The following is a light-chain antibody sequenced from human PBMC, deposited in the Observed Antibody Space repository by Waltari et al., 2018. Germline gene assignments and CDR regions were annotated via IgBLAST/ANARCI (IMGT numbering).Light chain of an antibody. CDR1: SSDIGNYDF. CDR3: SSYTSSGTFV. J-gene: IGLJ1*01. V-gene: IGLV2-14*01. CDR2: DVT. Sequence: QSALTQPASVSGSPGQSITISCTGTSSDIGNYDFVSWYQQHPGKAPKLMIYDVTKRPSGVSNRFSASKSGITASLTISGLQAEDEADYYCSSYTSSGTFVFGTGTEVTVL.